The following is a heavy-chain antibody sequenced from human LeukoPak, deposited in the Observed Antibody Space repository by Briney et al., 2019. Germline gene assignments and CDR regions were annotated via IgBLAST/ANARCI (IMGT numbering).Heavy chain of an antibody. CDR2: ISGSGGST. D-gene: IGHD1-26*01. CDR3: AKGGSYPHYYYGMDV. CDR1: GFTFSNYA. J-gene: IGHJ6*02. Sequence: GGSLRLSCAAAGFTFSNYAMTWVRQAPGRGLEWVSSISGSGGSTYYADSVKGRFTISRDNSKNTLYLQMYSLRAEDTAVYYCAKGGSYPHYYYGMDVWGQGTTVTVSS. V-gene: IGHV3-23*01.